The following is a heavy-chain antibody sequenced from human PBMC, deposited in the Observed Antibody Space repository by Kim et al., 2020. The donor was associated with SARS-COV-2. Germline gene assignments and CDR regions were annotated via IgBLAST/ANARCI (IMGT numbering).Heavy chain of an antibody. Sequence: GGSLRLSCAASGFTFSNAWMSWVRQAPGKGLEWVGRIKSKTDGGTTDYAAPVKGRFTISRDDSKNTLYLQMNSLKTEDTAVYYCTRIMVYAPPRDWGQGTLVTVSS. CDR3: TRIMVYAPPRD. D-gene: IGHD2-8*01. CDR1: GFTFSNAW. J-gene: IGHJ4*02. CDR2: IKSKTDGGTT. V-gene: IGHV3-15*01.